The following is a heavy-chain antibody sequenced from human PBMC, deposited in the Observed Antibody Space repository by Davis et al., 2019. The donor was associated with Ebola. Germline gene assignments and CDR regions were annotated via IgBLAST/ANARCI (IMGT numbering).Heavy chain of an antibody. CDR1: GDTVSSRCAA. V-gene: IGHV6-1*01. CDR3: ARDLNWFDS. CDR2: TYYRSKWYT. J-gene: IGHJ5*01. Sequence: MPSETLSLTCAISGDTVSSRCAAWNWIRQSPSRGLEWLGKTYYRSKWYTDYALSVKSRIVINPDTSKNQFSLQLNSVTTDDTAVYYCARDLNWFDSWGQGTLVTVSS.